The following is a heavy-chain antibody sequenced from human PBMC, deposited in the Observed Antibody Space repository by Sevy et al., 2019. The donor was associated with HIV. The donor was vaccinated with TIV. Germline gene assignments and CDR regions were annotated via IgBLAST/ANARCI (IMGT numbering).Heavy chain of an antibody. Sequence: SETLSLTCTVSGGSISSSSYYWGWIRQPPGKGLEWIGSIYYSGSTYYHPSLKSRVTISVDTSKNQFSLKLSSVTAADTAVYYCARHKGDIVVVPAANEYFQHWGQGTLVTVSS. CDR3: ARHKGDIVVVPAANEYFQH. CDR2: IYYSGST. D-gene: IGHD2-2*01. CDR1: GGSISSSSYY. J-gene: IGHJ1*01. V-gene: IGHV4-39*01.